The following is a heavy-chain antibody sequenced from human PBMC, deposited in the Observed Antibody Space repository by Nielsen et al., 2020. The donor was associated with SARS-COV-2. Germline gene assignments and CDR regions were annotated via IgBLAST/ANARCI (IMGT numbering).Heavy chain of an antibody. V-gene: IGHV3-9*01. CDR2: ISWNSGSI. CDR3: ASGLYSSSSRYTS. J-gene: IGHJ5*02. CDR1: GFTFDDYA. D-gene: IGHD6-6*01. Sequence: GGSLRLSCAASGFTFDDYAMHWVRQAPGKGLEWVSGISWNSGSIGYADSVKGRFTISRDNAKNSLYLQMNSLRAEDTALYYCASGLYSSSSRYTSWGQGTLVTVSS.